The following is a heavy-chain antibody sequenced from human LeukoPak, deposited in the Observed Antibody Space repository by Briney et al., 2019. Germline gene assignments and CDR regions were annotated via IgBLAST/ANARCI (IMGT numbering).Heavy chain of an antibody. V-gene: IGHV4-39*01. J-gene: IGHJ4*02. CDR1: GGSISSSSYY. Sequence: SETLSLTCTASGGSISSSSYYWGWIRQPPGKGLEWIRSIYYSGSTYYNPSLQSRVTISVDTYKNQFSLKLRSVTAADTAVYYCARLCSGGSCYEEDYFDYWGQGTLVTVSS. CDR3: ARLCSGGSCYEEDYFDY. CDR2: IYYSGST. D-gene: IGHD2-15*01.